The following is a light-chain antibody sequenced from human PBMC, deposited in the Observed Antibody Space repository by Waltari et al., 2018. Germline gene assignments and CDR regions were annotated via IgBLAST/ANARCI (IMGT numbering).Light chain of an antibody. V-gene: IGLV1-40*01. J-gene: IGLJ1*01. CDR2: GNS. CDR3: QSYDSSLSAFYV. Sequence: QSVLTQPPSVSGAPGQRVTISCTGSSSHTGAGHDLHWYQQLPGTAPKLLIYGNSNRPSGVPDRFSGSKSGTSASLAITGLQAEDEADYYCQSYDSSLSAFYVFGTGTKVTVL. CDR1: SSHTGAGHD.